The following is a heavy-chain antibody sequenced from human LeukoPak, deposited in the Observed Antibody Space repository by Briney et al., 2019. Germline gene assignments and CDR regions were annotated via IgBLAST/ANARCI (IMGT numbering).Heavy chain of an antibody. CDR3: VKDFCRGGNCPFPFFDS. Sequence: GGSLRLSCAASGFTVSSNYMSWVRQAPGKGLKWVSVIYSGGSTYYADSVRGRFTISRDDSSNTLSLEMNSLRADDTGTYYCVKDFCRGGNCPFPFFDSWGQGTVVTVSS. D-gene: IGHD3-3*01. J-gene: IGHJ4*02. CDR1: GFTVSSNY. CDR2: IYSGGST. V-gene: IGHV3-53*01.